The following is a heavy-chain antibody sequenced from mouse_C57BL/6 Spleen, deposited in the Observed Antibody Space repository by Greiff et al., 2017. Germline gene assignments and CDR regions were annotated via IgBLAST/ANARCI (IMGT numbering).Heavy chain of an antibody. CDR1: GFNIKDDY. Sequence: VQLQQSGAELVRPGASVKLSCTASGFNIKDDYMHWVKQRPEQGLEWIGWIDPENGDTEYASKFQGKATITADTSSNTAYLQLSSLTSEDTAVYYCTTRSNYVYAMDYWGQGTSVTVSS. D-gene: IGHD2-5*01. CDR3: TTRSNYVYAMDY. CDR2: IDPENGDT. J-gene: IGHJ4*01. V-gene: IGHV14-4*01.